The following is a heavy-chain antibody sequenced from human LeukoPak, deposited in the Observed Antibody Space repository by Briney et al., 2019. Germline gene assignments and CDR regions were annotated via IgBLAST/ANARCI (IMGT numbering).Heavy chain of an antibody. D-gene: IGHD6-13*01. CDR2: IYSGGST. CDR1: GFTVSSSY. CDR3: ARVSQPDSSSWYYYYYYGMDV. V-gene: IGHV3-53*01. J-gene: IGHJ6*02. Sequence: GGSLRLSCAASGFTVSSSYMSWVRQAPGKGLKWVSVIYSGGSTYYADSVKGRFTISRDNSKNSLYLQMNSLRAEDTAVYYCARVSQPDSSSWYYYYYYGMDVWGQGTTVTVSS.